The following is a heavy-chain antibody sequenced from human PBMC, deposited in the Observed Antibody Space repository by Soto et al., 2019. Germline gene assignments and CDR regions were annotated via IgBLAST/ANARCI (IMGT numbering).Heavy chain of an antibody. Sequence: GGSLRLSCAASGFTFSSYSMNWVRQAPGKGLEWVSSISSSSSYIYYADSVKGRFTISRDNAKNSLYLQMNSLRAEDTAVYYCASEYSSSWSYFDYWGQGTLVTVSS. CDR3: ASEYSSSWSYFDY. CDR1: GFTFSSYS. V-gene: IGHV3-21*01. CDR2: ISSSSSYI. D-gene: IGHD6-13*01. J-gene: IGHJ4*02.